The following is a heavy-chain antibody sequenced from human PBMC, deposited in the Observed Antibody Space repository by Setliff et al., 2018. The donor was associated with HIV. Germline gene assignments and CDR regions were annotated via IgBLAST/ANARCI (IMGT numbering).Heavy chain of an antibody. Sequence: PSETLSLTCTVSGGSISSGEYYWSWIRQPPGKGLEWLGYISSSGGTDYNPSLNSRIIISIDTSKNQFSLRLSSVYFCARVLPYDSTGFLLYYFDNWGQGTLVTVSS. CDR1: GGSISSGEYY. J-gene: IGHJ4*02. D-gene: IGHD3-22*01. CDR3: STGFLLYYFDN. V-gene: IGHV4-30-4*02. CDR2: ISSSGGT.